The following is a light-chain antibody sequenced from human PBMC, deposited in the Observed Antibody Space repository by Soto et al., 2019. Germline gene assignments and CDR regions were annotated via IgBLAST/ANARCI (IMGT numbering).Light chain of an antibody. CDR3: CSYAGSRVYV. CDR1: TRAVGTYNH. CDR2: HVN. V-gene: IGLV2-23*02. J-gene: IGLJ1*01. Sequence: QSVLTQPASVSGSPGQSITMSCTGATRAVGTYNHVSWYQHHPGKAPRLMIYHVNKRPTGVSNRFSGAKSGNTASLTISGLQAEDEADYYCCSYAGSRVYVYGSGTKVTVL.